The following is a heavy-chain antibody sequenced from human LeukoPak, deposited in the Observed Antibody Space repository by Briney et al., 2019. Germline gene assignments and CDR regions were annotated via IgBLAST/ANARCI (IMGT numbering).Heavy chain of an antibody. V-gene: IGHV3-48*01. Sequence: PGGSLRLSCAASGFTFSSYSMNWVRQAPGKGLEWVSYISSSSSTIYYADSVKGRFTISRDNAKNSLYLQMNSLRAEDTAVYYCAKDAAVLLWFGDHLNYWGQGTLVTVSS. CDR1: GFTFSSYS. CDR2: ISSSSSTI. D-gene: IGHD3-10*01. CDR3: AKDAAVLLWFGDHLNY. J-gene: IGHJ4*02.